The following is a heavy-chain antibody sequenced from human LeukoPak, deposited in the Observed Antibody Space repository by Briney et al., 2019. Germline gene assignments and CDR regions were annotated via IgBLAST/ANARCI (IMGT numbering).Heavy chain of an antibody. J-gene: IGHJ3*02. V-gene: IGHV4-30-4*07. CDR1: GGSISSGGYS. CDR2: IYYSGST. CDR3: ARDHAPYYYDSSGPINAFDI. D-gene: IGHD3-22*01. Sequence: SETLSLTCAVSGGSISSGGYSWSWIRQPPGKGLEWIGYIYYSGSTYYNPSLKSRVTISVDTSKNRFSLKLSSVTAADTAVYYCARDHAPYYYDSSGPINAFDIWGQGTMVTVSS.